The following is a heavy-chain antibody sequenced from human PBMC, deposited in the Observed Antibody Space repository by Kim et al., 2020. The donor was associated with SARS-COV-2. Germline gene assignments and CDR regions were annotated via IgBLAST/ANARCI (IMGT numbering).Heavy chain of an antibody. CDR2: TNQDGSDK. V-gene: IGHV3-7*01. D-gene: IGHD1-1*01. CDR3: VKGTAAY. Sequence: GGSLRLSCAASGFSFTTYWMNWVRQAPGKGLEWVANTNQDGSDKYYLASVKGRFTISRDNAKNSVFLQMNSLRAEDTAVYYCVKGTAAYWGQGTLVTVAS. CDR1: GFSFTTYW. J-gene: IGHJ4*02.